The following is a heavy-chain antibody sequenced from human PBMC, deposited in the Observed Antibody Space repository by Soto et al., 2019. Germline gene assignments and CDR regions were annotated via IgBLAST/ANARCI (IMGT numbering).Heavy chain of an antibody. V-gene: IGHV3-9*01. D-gene: IGHD3-16*01. J-gene: IGHJ6*02. CDR2: ITWNSGTI. CDR1: GFTFDDYA. CDR3: XXDHYXSAIYGMDV. Sequence: EVQLVESGGGLVQPGRSLRLSCAASGFTFDDYAMHWVXXXXXXXXXWVSGITWNSGTIGYADSVKGRFTISRDNGKXXXXXXXXXXXXXXXXXXXXXXDHYXSAIYGMDVWGQGTTVTVSS.